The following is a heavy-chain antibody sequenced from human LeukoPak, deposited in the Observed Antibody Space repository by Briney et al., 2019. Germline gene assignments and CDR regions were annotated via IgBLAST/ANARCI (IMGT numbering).Heavy chain of an antibody. D-gene: IGHD2-2*02. CDR2: IYTSGST. J-gene: IGHJ4*02. CDR3: ARSGVVPAAILYFDY. Sequence: SETLSLTCTVSGGSISSYYWSWIRQPAGKGLEWIGRIYTSGSTNYNPSLKSRVTISVDTSKNQFSLKLSSVTAADTAVYYCARSGVVPAAILYFDYWGQGTLVTVSS. V-gene: IGHV4-4*07. CDR1: GGSISSYY.